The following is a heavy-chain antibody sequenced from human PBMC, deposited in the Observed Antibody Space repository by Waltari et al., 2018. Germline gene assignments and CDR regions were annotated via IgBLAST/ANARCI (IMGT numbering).Heavy chain of an antibody. V-gene: IGHV3-48*04. Sequence: EVQLVESGGGLVQPGGSLRLSCAASGFTFSTYSMNWVRQGPGKGWEWGSYIMRVSSTIYYADSVKGRFSISRDNAKNSLYLQMNSLRAEDTAVYYCAREDRSGSFPLDYWGQGTLVTVSS. D-gene: IGHD1-26*01. CDR2: IMRVSSTI. CDR1: GFTFSTYS. CDR3: AREDRSGSFPLDY. J-gene: IGHJ4*02.